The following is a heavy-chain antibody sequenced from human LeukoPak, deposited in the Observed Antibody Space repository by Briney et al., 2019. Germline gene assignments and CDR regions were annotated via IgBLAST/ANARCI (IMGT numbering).Heavy chain of an antibody. CDR2: INTNTGNP. CDR3: AREYSGGWYYFDS. Sequence: ASVKVSCKASGYTFTTYGINWVRQAPGQRLEWMGWINTNTGNPTYAQGFTGRFVFSLDTSVSTAYLQITSLKAEDTAVYYCAREYSGGWYYFDSWGQGTLVTVSS. D-gene: IGHD6-19*01. J-gene: IGHJ4*02. CDR1: GYTFTTYG. V-gene: IGHV7-4-1*02.